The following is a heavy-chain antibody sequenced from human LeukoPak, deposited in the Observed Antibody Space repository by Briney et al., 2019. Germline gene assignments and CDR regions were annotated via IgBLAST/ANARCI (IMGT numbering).Heavy chain of an antibody. D-gene: IGHD2-8*01. J-gene: IGHJ6*02. CDR3: ARNAEDYYYYGMDV. CDR2: ISAYNGDT. V-gene: IGHV1-18*01. CDR1: GYTFTSYG. Sequence: ASVKVSCKASGYTFTSYGFTWVRLAPGQGLEWVGWISAYNGDTNYAQKLQDRVTMTTDTSTSTVYMELRSLRSDDTAVYYCARNAEDYYYYGMDVWGQGTTVTVSS.